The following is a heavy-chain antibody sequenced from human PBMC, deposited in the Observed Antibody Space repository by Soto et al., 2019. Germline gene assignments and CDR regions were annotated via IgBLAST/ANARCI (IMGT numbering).Heavy chain of an antibody. CDR1: GGSISSGGYY. V-gene: IGHV4-31*03. CDR2: IYYSGTT. D-gene: IGHD3-22*01. Sequence: QVQLQESGPGLVKPSQTLSLTCTVSGGSISSGGYYWSWIRQHPGKGLEWIGYIYYSGTTYYNPSLKSRVTISVDTSKNQFSLRLTSVTAADTAVYYCARSYYYDSSGYYYYFDYWGQGTLVTVSS. J-gene: IGHJ4*02. CDR3: ARSYYYDSSGYYYYFDY.